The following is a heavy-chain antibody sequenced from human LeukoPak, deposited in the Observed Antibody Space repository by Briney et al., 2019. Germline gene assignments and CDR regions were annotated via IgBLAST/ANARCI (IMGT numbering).Heavy chain of an antibody. CDR2: IYTSGST. J-gene: IGHJ4*02. Sequence: SETLSLTCTVSGGCISSGSYYWSWIRQPAGKGLEWIGRIYTSGSTNYNPSLKSRVTTSVDTSKSQFSLKLSSVTAADTAVYYCARIRVVGAGDYWGQGTLVTVSS. D-gene: IGHD1-26*01. V-gene: IGHV4-61*02. CDR3: ARIRVVGAGDY. CDR1: GGCISSGSYY.